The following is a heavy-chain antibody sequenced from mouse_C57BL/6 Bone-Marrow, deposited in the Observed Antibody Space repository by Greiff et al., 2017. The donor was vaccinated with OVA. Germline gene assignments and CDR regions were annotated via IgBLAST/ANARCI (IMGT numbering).Heavy chain of an antibody. CDR2: IFPGSGST. J-gene: IGHJ2*01. D-gene: IGHD1-1*01. Sequence: VKLVESGPELVKPGASVKISCKASGYTFTDYYINWVKQRPGQGLEWIGWIFPGSGSTYYNEKFKGKATLTVDKSSSTAYMLLSSLTSEDSAVYFCARNPYYYGSSWDYWGQGTTLTVSS. V-gene: IGHV1-75*01. CDR3: ARNPYYYGSSWDY. CDR1: GYTFTDYY.